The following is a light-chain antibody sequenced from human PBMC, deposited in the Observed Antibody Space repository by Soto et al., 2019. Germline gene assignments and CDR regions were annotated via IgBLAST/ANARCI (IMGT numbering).Light chain of an antibody. CDR2: GAS. V-gene: IGKV3-20*01. CDR1: QSVSNNY. J-gene: IGKJ1*01. CDR3: QQYGSSGT. Sequence: EIVLTQSPGTPSLSPLERSTLSFMASQSVSNNYLAWYQQKPGQAPRLLIYGASNRATGIPDRFSGSGSGTDFTLTISRLEPEDFAVYYCQQYGSSGTFGQGTKVDIK.